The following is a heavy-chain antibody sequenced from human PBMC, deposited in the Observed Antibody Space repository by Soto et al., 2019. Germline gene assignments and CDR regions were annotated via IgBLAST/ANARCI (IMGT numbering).Heavy chain of an antibody. CDR3: ARGPYCGGDCYSGVY. V-gene: IGHV4-39*01. Sequence: QLLESGPGLVKPSETLSLTCTVSGGSISSSSYYWGWIRQPPGKGLEWIGSIYYSGSTYYNPSLKSRVTISVDTSKNQFSLKLSSVTAADTAVYYCARGPYCGGDCYSGVYWGQGTLVTVSS. J-gene: IGHJ4*02. D-gene: IGHD2-21*01. CDR2: IYYSGST. CDR1: GGSISSSSYY.